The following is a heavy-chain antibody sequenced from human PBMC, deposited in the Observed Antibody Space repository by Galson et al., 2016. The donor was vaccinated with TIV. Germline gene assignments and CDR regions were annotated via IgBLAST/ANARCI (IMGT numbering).Heavy chain of an antibody. Sequence: SVKVSCKASGGIFRSDAISWVRQDPGQGLEWMGRIIAIFGTANYAQTFQGRVAITADESTNTVYLDLSSLTSEDTAVYYCARLPSYYGSGNHWFDPWGPGTLVTVSS. CDR1: GGIFRSDA. J-gene: IGHJ5*02. CDR2: IIAIFGTA. D-gene: IGHD3-10*01. V-gene: IGHV1-69*13. CDR3: ARLPSYYGSGNHWFDP.